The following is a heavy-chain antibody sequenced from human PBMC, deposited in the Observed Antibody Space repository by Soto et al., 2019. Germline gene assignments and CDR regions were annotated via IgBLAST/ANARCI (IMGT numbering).Heavy chain of an antibody. D-gene: IGHD3-10*01. CDR2: IWYDGSNK. CDR1: GFTFSSYG. Sequence: GGSLRLSCAASGFTFSSYGMHWVRQAPGKGLEWVAVIWYDGSNKYYADSVKGRFTISRDNAKNSLYLQMNSLRAEDTAVYYCATQSINYYGGEFDYWGQGTLVTVSS. V-gene: IGHV3-33*03. CDR3: ATQSINYYGGEFDY. J-gene: IGHJ4*02.